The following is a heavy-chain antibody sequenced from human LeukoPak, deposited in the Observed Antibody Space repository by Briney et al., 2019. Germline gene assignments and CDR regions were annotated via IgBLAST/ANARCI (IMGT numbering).Heavy chain of an antibody. CDR3: TRPALIVANAFGI. Sequence: PGGSLRLSCAASGFTFSGSAMHWVRQASGKGLEWVGRIRSKANSYATAYAASVKGRFTISRDDSKNTAYLQVNSLKTEDTAVYYCTRPALIVANAFGIWGQGTMVTVSS. CDR1: GFTFSGSA. J-gene: IGHJ3*02. V-gene: IGHV3-73*01. D-gene: IGHD3-22*01. CDR2: IRSKANSYAT.